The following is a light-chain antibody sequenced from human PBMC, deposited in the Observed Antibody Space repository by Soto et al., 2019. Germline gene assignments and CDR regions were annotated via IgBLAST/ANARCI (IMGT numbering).Light chain of an antibody. V-gene: IGKV1-39*01. CDR3: QQSYSLPFT. Sequence: DMQMTQSLSSLSASVGDRVTITCRASQNINSYLNWYQQKPGRAPKILIFAASSLHSGVPSRFSGSGSGTDFTLTISSLQPEDFATYYCQQSYSLPFTFGQGTKVDIK. CDR1: QNINSY. CDR2: AAS. J-gene: IGKJ2*01.